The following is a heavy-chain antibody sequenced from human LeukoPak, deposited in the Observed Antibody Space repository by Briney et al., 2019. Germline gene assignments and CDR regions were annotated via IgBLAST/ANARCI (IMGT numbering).Heavy chain of an antibody. V-gene: IGHV4-30-4*01. J-gene: IGHJ4*02. Sequence: PSETLSLTCTVSGGSISSGDYYWSWIRQPPGKGLEWIGYIYYSGSTYYNPSLKSRVTISVDTSKNQFSLKPSSVTAADTAVYYCARGSGYSYGIDYWGQGTLVTVSS. CDR1: GGSISSGDYY. CDR3: ARGSGYSYGIDY. CDR2: IYYSGST. D-gene: IGHD5-18*01.